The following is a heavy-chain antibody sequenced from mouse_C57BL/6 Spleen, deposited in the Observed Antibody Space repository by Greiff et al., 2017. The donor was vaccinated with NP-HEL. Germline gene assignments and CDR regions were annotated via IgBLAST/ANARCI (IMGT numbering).Heavy chain of an antibody. J-gene: IGHJ1*03. Sequence: QVQLQQSGAELVRPGTSVKVSCKASGYAFTNYLIEWVKQRPGQGLEWIGVINPGSGCTHYNEKFKGKATLTADKSSSTAYMQLSSLTSEDSAVYFCARRSRYYGRSDSSWYFDVWGTGTTVTVSS. V-gene: IGHV1-54*01. CDR2: INPGSGCT. CDR3: ARRSRYYGRSDSSWYFDV. CDR1: GYAFTNYL. D-gene: IGHD1-1*01.